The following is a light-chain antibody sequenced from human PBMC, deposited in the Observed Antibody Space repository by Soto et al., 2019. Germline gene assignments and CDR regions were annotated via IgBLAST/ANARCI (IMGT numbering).Light chain of an antibody. V-gene: IGLV7-46*01. Sequence: QTVVTQEPSLTVSPGGIVTLTCGSTTGAVTSGHYPHWLQQRPGQAPRTLIYDTSNKQSWTPARFSGSLLGGKAALTLSGAQPEDEADYYCLLSYSGGNWVFGGGTKLTVL. CDR1: TGAVTSGHY. CDR3: LLSYSGGNWV. J-gene: IGLJ3*02. CDR2: DTS.